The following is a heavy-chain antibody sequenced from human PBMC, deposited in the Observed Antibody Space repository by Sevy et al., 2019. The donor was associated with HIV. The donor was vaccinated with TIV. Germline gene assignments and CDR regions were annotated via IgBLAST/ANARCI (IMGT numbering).Heavy chain of an antibody. J-gene: IGHJ4*02. CDR1: GFTFSRSA. CDR3: AKGDYNYDFLFDY. D-gene: IGHD3-22*01. Sequence: GGSLRLSCAASGFTFSRSAMSWVRQAPGKGLEWVSTINTSGAGTYYADSVRGQFTISRDNSKNTLYLQMNSLRAEDTAAYYCAKGDYNYDFLFDYWGQGTLVTVSS. V-gene: IGHV3-23*01. CDR2: INTSGAGT.